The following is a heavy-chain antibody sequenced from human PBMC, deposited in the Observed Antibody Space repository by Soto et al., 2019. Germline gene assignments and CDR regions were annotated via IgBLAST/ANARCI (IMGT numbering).Heavy chain of an antibody. Sequence: EVQLLESGGGLVQPGGSLRLSCAASGFTFSSYALSWVRQAPGKGLEWVSAISGSGGNTYYADSVKGRFTISRDNSKNTVYLQANSLRAEDTGGDDCAGYSSSSVAYYYYGMDVWGQGTTGTVSS. CDR2: ISGSGGNT. CDR3: AGYSSSSVAYYYYGMDV. D-gene: IGHD6-6*01. CDR1: GFTFSSYA. V-gene: IGHV3-23*01. J-gene: IGHJ6*02.